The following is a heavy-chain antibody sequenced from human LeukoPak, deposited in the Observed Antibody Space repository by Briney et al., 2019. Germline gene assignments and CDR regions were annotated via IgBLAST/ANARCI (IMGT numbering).Heavy chain of an antibody. CDR2: ISPIFGTA. J-gene: IGHJ4*02. CDR1: GGTFSSYA. D-gene: IGHD3-22*01. CDR3: ARDPRYYYDSSGYLDY. V-gene: IGHV1-69*05. Sequence: ASVKVSCKASGGTFSSYAISWVRQAPGQGLEWMGRISPIFGTANYAQKFQGRVTITTDESTSTAYMELSSLRSEDTAVYYCARDPRYYYDSSGYLDYWGQGTLVTVSS.